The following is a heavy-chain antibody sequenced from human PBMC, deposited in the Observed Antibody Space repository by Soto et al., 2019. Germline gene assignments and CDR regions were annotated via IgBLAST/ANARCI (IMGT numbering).Heavy chain of an antibody. CDR3: ARDWGTPGRGSAVGYYYHYGMDV. Sequence: EVQLVESGGGLVQPGGSLRLSCLASEFTFNTHWMNWVRQAPGKGLEWVANIKDDGSEKYYVDSVKGRFTISRDNAKNSLYLQMNSLRGEGTAVYYCARDWGTPGRGSAVGYYYHYGMDVWGQGTTVTVSS. CDR1: EFTFNTHW. V-gene: IGHV3-7*05. D-gene: IGHD6-13*01. CDR2: IKDDGSEK. J-gene: IGHJ6*02.